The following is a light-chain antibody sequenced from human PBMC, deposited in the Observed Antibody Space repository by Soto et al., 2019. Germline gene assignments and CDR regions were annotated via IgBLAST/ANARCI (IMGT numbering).Light chain of an antibody. CDR2: GAS. CDR3: QQYGSSRT. J-gene: IGKJ1*01. CDR1: QSVSSSY. Sequence: EIVLTQSPGTLSLSPGERATHSCRASQSVSSSYSAWYQQKPGQAPRLLIYGASSRATGIPDRFSGSGSGTDFTLTISRLEPEDFAVYYCQQYGSSRTFGQGTKVDIK. V-gene: IGKV3-20*01.